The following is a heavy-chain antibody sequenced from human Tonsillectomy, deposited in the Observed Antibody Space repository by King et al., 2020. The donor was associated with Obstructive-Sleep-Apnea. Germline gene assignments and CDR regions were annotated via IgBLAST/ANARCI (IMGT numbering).Heavy chain of an antibody. CDR3: RGYGDYTDYFYY. CDR1: GFTFTKAW. Sequence: VQLVESGGALVKPGGSLRLSCAASGFTFTKAWMSWVRQAPGKGLEWVGRIKSQIDGGSTDYAAPVKGRLTISRDDSKSTLHLQMNSLKIEDTGVYYCRGYGDYTDYFYYWGQGTLVTVSS. D-gene: IGHD4-17*01. V-gene: IGHV3-15*02. CDR2: IKSQIDGGST. J-gene: IGHJ4*01.